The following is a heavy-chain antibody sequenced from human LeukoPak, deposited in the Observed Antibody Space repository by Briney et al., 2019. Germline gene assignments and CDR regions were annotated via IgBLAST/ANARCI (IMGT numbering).Heavy chain of an antibody. CDR3: AKDLGSTSRPPYYYYYYMDV. CDR1: GFTFSGNA. CDR2: ISGSAGTT. Sequence: GGSLRLSCTASGFTFSGNAMSWVRQAPGKGLEWLSLISGSAGTTYYADSVRGRFTISRDNSRNTLYLQMNGLRAEDTAVYYCAKDLGSTSRPPYYYYYYMDVWGKGTTVTVSS. V-gene: IGHV3-23*01. D-gene: IGHD2-2*01. J-gene: IGHJ6*03.